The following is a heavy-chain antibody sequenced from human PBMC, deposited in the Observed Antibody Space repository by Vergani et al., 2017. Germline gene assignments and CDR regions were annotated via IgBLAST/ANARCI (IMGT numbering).Heavy chain of an antibody. CDR3: AAYSGSYYYFDY. V-gene: IGHV1-69*01. CDR2: IIPIFGTA. J-gene: IGHJ4*02. CDR1: GGTFSSYA. Sequence: QVQLVQSGAEVKKPGSSVKVSCKASGGTFSSYAISWVRQAPGQGLEWMGGIIPIFGTANYAQKLQGRATITADASTSTAYMELSSLISEDTAVYYCAAYSGSYYYFDYWGQGTLVTVSS. D-gene: IGHD1-26*01.